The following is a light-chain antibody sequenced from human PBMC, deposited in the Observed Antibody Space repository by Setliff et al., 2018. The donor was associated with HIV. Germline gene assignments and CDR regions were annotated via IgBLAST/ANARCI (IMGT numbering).Light chain of an antibody. V-gene: IGLV1-47*01. CDR2: RSN. CDR1: SSNIGRNY. CDR3: AAWDDSLSGYV. J-gene: IGLJ1*01. Sequence: QSVLTQPPSASGTPGQRVPVSCSGRSSNIGRNYVYWYQQLPGTAPKLLISRSNQRPSGVPDRFSGSKSGTSASLAISGLRSEDEADYYCAAWDDSLSGYVFGTGTKVTRP.